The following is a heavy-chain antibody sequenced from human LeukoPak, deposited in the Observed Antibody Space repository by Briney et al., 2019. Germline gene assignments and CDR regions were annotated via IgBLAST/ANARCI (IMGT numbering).Heavy chain of an antibody. CDR1: GYTFTGYY. V-gene: IGHV1-2*02. CDR3: ARDQRYNSAWYDEGGYYFDY. CDR2: INPNSGGT. Sequence: ASVKVSCKASGYTFTGYYMHWVRQAPGQGLEWMGWINPNSGGTKYVQKFQGRVTVTRDTSISTAYMELSRLRSDDTAVYYCARDQRYNSAWYDEGGYYFDYWGQGTPVTVSS. D-gene: IGHD6-19*01. J-gene: IGHJ4*02.